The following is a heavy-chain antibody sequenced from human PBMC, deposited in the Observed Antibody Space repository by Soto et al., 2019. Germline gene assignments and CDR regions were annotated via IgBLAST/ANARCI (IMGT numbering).Heavy chain of an antibody. J-gene: IGHJ4*02. V-gene: IGHV1-46*01. CDR3: ARIAAGY. Sequence: QVQLVQSGAEVKKPGASAKVSCKPSGYTFTSYYRHWVRQAPGQGLEWMGTINPSGGDTTYAQKFQGRVTMTRDTSTSTVYMELSSLRPEDTAVYYCARIAAGYWGQGTLVTVSS. D-gene: IGHD6-25*01. CDR1: GYTFTSYY. CDR2: INPSGGDT.